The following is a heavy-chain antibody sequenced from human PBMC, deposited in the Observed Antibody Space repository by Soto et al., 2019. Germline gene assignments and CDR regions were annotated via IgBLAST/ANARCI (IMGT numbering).Heavy chain of an antibody. J-gene: IGHJ4*02. V-gene: IGHV4-39*01. D-gene: IGHD3-3*01. CDR2: IYYSGST. Sequence: QLQLQESGPGLVKPSETLSLTCTVSGGSISSSSYYWGWIRQPPGKGLEWIGSIYYSGSTYYNPPLKSRVTISVDTSKNQFSLKLSSMTAADTAVYYCARHLSYYDFWSGYYTDYWGLGTLVTVSS. CDR1: GGSISSSSYY. CDR3: ARHLSYYDFWSGYYTDY.